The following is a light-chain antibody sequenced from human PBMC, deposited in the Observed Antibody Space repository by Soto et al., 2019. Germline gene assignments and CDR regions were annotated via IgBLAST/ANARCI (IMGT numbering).Light chain of an antibody. CDR2: EVS. J-gene: IGLJ1*01. CDR3: SSYAGSNRV. Sequence: QSARTQPPSASGSPGQSVTIPSTGTSSDVGGYNYVSWYQQHPGKAPKRMIYEVSKRPSGVPDRFSCSKSGNTASLTVSGLQAEDEADYYCSSYAGSNRVFGTGTKVTVL. V-gene: IGLV2-8*01. CDR1: SSDVGGYNY.